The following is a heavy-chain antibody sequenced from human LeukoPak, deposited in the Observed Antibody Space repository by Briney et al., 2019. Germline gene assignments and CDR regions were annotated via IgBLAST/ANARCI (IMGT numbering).Heavy chain of an antibody. CDR1: GGSISTSDYN. CDR2: INYSGNT. CDR3: ARTGMVGAADY. D-gene: IGHD2-15*01. J-gene: IGHJ4*02. V-gene: IGHV4-39*01. Sequence: SETLSLTCTVAGGSISTSDYNWGCIRQPPGKGLELIGSINYSGNTYYNPSLKSPFTISVDTSKNQFSLKLRSVTAADTAVYYCARTGMVGAADYWGQGTLVTVSS.